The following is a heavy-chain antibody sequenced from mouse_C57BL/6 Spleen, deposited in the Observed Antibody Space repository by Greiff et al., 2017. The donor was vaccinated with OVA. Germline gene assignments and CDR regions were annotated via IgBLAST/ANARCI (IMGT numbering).Heavy chain of an antibody. CDR2: IDPSDSYT. J-gene: IGHJ2*01. D-gene: IGHD2-3*01. CDR1: GYTFTSYW. V-gene: IGHV1-50*01. CDR3: ARKGYLRPYYFDY. Sequence: QVQLQQPGAELVKPGASVKLSCKASGYTFTSYWMQWVKQRPGQGLEWIGEIDPSDSYTNYNQKFKGKATLTVDTSSSTAYMQLSSLTSDDSAVYYCARKGYLRPYYFDYWGQGTTLTVSS.